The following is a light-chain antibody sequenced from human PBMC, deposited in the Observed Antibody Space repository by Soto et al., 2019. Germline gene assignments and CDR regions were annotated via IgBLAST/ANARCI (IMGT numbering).Light chain of an antibody. V-gene: IGKV1-6*01. Sequence: AIQMTQSPSSLSASVGDRVTITCRASQDIRKDLAWYQQKPGKSPQILVYGASTLQTVVASRFSGSGSATDFTLTISILQPEDSAAYYCLQDYNYPFTFGQGTKVDIK. J-gene: IGKJ2*01. CDR1: QDIRKD. CDR2: GAS. CDR3: LQDYNYPFT.